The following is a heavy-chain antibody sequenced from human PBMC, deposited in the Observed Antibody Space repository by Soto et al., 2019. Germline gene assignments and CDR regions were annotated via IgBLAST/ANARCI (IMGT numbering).Heavy chain of an antibody. CDR3: ARSAESPNRFYDPLFRYYYYYGMDV. J-gene: IGHJ6*02. CDR1: GYTFTSYG. V-gene: IGHV1-18*01. CDR2: ISAYNGNT. D-gene: IGHD3-3*01. Sequence: ASVKVSCKASGYTFTSYGISWVRQAPGQGLEWMGWISAYNGNTNYAQKLQGRVTMTTDTSTSTAYMELRSLRSDDTAVYYCARSAESPNRFYDPLFRYYYYYGMDVWGQGTTVTVSS.